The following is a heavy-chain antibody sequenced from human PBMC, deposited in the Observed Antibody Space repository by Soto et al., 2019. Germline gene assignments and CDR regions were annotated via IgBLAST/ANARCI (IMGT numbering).Heavy chain of an antibody. J-gene: IGHJ4*02. CDR1: GFTFSSYG. D-gene: IGHD2-15*01. Sequence: QVQLVESGGGVVQPGRSLRLSCAASGFTFSSYGMHWVRQAPGKGLEWVAVISYDGSNKYYADSVKGRFTISRDNSKNTLYLQMNSLGAEDTAVYYCAKDRAGYCSGGSCHPVGDYWGQGTLVTVSS. CDR3: AKDRAGYCSGGSCHPVGDY. CDR2: ISYDGSNK. V-gene: IGHV3-30*18.